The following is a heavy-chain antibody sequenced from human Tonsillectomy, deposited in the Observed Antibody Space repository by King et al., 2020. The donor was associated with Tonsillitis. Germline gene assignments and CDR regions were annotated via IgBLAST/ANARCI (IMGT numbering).Heavy chain of an antibody. CDR3: ARDGGWLQGCN. Sequence: VQLVESGGGLVQPGGSLRLSCAASGFTFSSYWMSWVRQAPGKGLEWVANIKQDGSEKYYPDSVKGRFTISRDNAKNSLYLQMNSLRSADTAVYYCARDGGWLQGCNWGQGTLVTVSS. CDR1: GFTFSSYW. V-gene: IGHV3-7*03. CDR2: IKQDGSEK. D-gene: IGHD5-24*01. J-gene: IGHJ4*02.